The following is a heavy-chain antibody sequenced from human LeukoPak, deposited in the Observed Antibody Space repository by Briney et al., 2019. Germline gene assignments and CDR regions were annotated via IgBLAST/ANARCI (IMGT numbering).Heavy chain of an antibody. Sequence: PGGSLRLSCAASGFTVSSNYMSWVRQAPGKGLEWVSVIYSGSRTYYADSMKGRFTISRDNSKNTVYIQMNSLRAEDTAVYYCARETITTAGAFDIWGQGTMVTVSS. CDR3: ARETITTAGAFDI. J-gene: IGHJ3*02. CDR2: IYSGSRT. D-gene: IGHD1/OR15-1a*01. CDR1: GFTVSSNY. V-gene: IGHV3-66*01.